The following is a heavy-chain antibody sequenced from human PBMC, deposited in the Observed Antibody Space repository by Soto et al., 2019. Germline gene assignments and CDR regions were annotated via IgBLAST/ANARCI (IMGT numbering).Heavy chain of an antibody. J-gene: IGHJ4*02. CDR1: GYTSTSYA. CDR3: ARGMGATFRYFDY. D-gene: IGHD1-26*01. CDR2: INAGNGNT. V-gene: IGHV1-3*01. Sequence: QVQLVQSGAEVKKPGASVKVSCKASGYTSTSYAMHWVRQAPGQRLEWMGWINAGNGNTKYSQKFQGRVTITRDTSASTAYMELSSLRSEDTAVYYCARGMGATFRYFDYWGQGTLVTVSS.